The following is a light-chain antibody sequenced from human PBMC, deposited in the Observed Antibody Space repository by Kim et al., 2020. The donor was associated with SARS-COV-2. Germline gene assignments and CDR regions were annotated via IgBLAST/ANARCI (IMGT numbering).Light chain of an antibody. CDR3: QQGNSFPLT. Sequence: SASVGGRVIITCRARQDISRWLVWYQQKPGKAPKLLIYAASSLQSGVPSRFSGSGSGTDFTLTINSLQPEDFGTYYCQQGNSFPLTFGGGTKLEI. V-gene: IGKV1-12*01. CDR1: QDISRW. CDR2: AAS. J-gene: IGKJ4*01.